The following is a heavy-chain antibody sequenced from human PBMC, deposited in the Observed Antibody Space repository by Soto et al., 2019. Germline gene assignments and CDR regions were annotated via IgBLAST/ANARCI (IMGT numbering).Heavy chain of an antibody. CDR1: GVSFSGYA. CDR2: IMPLFGKP. J-gene: IGHJ4*02. Sequence: SVKVSCKASGVSFSGYAFSWVRQAPGQGLEWMGGIMPLFGKPDYAQKFQGRVAITADESTSTTYMELSSLRSEDTALYFCASASSTSWLYYFDYWGQGTRVTVSS. D-gene: IGHD2-2*01. V-gene: IGHV1-69*13. CDR3: ASASSTSWLYYFDY.